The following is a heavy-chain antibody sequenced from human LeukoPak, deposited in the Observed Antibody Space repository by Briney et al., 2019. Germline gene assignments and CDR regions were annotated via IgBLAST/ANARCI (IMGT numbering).Heavy chain of an antibody. V-gene: IGHV3-21*01. J-gene: IGHJ4*02. Sequence: GGSLRLSCAASGFTFSGYSMNWVRQAPGKGLEWVSSISSSSSHIYYADSMKGRFTISRDNAKNSLYLQMSSLRAEDTAVYYCARGSRVSDYWGQGTLVTVSS. CDR1: GFTFSGYS. D-gene: IGHD3-10*01. CDR3: ARGSRVSDY. CDR2: ISSSSSHI.